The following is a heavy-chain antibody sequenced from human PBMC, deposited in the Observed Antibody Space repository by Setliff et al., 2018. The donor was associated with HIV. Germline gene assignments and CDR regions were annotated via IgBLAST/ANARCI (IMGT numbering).Heavy chain of an antibody. CDR2: LYGSGDT. J-gene: IGHJ6*03. D-gene: IGHD2-15*01. V-gene: IGHV4-4*07. CDR3: ALTGHRLLRGYMDV. Sequence: PSETLSLTCYVTDDPISSYYWSWVRQPAGKGLEWIGRLYGSGDTNYNPSLKSRVTMSLDTSKKHFPLNLKSVTAADTAVYYCALTGHRLLRGYMDVWGKGTTVTVSS. CDR1: DDPISSYY.